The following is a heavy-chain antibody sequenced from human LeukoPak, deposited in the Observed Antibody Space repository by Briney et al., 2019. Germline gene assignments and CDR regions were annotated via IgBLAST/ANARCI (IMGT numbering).Heavy chain of an antibody. D-gene: IGHD6-19*01. V-gene: IGHV4-4*02. J-gene: IGHJ3*02. Sequence: PSGTLSLTCAVSGGSITSNKWWSWVRQPPGKGLEWIGEIYHDGSTNYNPSLESRVSISIDKSKNQFSLKLSSVTAADTAVYYCAREPVAGVLGGAFDIWGQGTMVTVSS. CDR3: AREPVAGVLGGAFDI. CDR2: IYHDGST. CDR1: GGSITSNKW.